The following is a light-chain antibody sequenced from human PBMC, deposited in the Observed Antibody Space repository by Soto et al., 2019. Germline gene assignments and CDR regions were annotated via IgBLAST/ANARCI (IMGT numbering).Light chain of an antibody. CDR3: QQYHNWPIP. CDR2: DAS. CDR1: QSVSSN. Sequence: EVVMTQSPATLSVSPGESATLSCRASQSVSSNLAWHQQKPGQAPRILMYDASTRATGISARFSGSGSGTEFTLTISSLQSEDFAVYYCQQYHNWPIPFGQGTRLAIK. V-gene: IGKV3-15*01. J-gene: IGKJ5*01.